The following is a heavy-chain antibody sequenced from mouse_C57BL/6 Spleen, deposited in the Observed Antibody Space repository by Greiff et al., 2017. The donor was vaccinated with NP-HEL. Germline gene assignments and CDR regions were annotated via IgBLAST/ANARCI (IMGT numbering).Heavy chain of an antibody. CDR3: ARHEEAYYGSSYYYFDY. CDR1: GYTFTEYT. CDR2: FYPGSGSI. D-gene: IGHD1-1*01. J-gene: IGHJ2*01. Sequence: VQRVESGAELVKPGASVKLSCKASGYTFTEYTIHWVKQRSGQGLEWIGWFYPGSGSIKYNEKFKDKATLTADKSSSTVYMELSRLTSEDSAVYFCARHEEAYYGSSYYYFDYWGQGTTLTVSS. V-gene: IGHV1-62-2*01.